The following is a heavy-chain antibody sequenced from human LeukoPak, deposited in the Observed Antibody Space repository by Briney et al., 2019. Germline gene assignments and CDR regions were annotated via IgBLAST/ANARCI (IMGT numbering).Heavy chain of an antibody. V-gene: IGHV1-3*01. CDR2: INAGNGNT. Sequence: ASVTVSCTASGYTFTSYAMHWVRQAPGQRLEWMGWINAGNGNTKYSQKFQGRVTITRDTSASTAYMELSSLRSEDTAVYYCARERRVGATWFDPWGQGTLVTVSS. J-gene: IGHJ5*02. CDR3: ARERRVGATWFDP. CDR1: GYTFTSYA. D-gene: IGHD1-26*01.